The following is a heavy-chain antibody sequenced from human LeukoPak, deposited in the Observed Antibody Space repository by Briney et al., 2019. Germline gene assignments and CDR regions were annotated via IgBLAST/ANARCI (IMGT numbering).Heavy chain of an antibody. CDR3: ATYDFWSGKFFDY. Sequence: SETLSLTCTVSGGSISSSSYYWGWIRQPPGKGLEWIGSIYYSGSTYYNPSLKSRVTISVDTSKNQFPLKLSSVTAADTAVYYCATYDFWSGKFFDYWGQGTLVTVSS. CDR2: IYYSGST. J-gene: IGHJ4*02. CDR1: GGSISSSSYY. D-gene: IGHD3-3*01. V-gene: IGHV4-39*01.